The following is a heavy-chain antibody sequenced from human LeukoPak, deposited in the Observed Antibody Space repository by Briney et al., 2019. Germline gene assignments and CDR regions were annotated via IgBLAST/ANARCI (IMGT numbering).Heavy chain of an antibody. J-gene: IGHJ4*02. CDR2: ISAYNGNT. CDR1: GYTFTSYG. V-gene: IGHV1-18*01. Sequence: ASVKVSCKASGYTFTSYGISWVRQAPGQGLEWMGWISAYNGNTNYAQKLQGRVTMTTDTSTSTAYMELRSLRSDDTAVYHCARAAGYYDSSGYCDYWGQGTLVTVSS. D-gene: IGHD3-22*01. CDR3: ARAAGYYDSSGYCDY.